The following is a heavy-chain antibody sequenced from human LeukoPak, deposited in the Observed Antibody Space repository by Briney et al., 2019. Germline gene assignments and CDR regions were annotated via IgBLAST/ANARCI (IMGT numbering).Heavy chain of an antibody. V-gene: IGHV3-9*01. Sequence: GGSLRLSCEASGFTFSSYAMTWVRQAPGKGLEWVSGISWNSGSIGYADSVKGRFTISRDNAKNSLYLQMNSLRAEDTALYYCAKDRDYDILTAYLTWGQGTLVTVSS. J-gene: IGHJ5*02. CDR1: GFTFSSYA. CDR2: ISWNSGSI. D-gene: IGHD3-9*01. CDR3: AKDRDYDILTAYLT.